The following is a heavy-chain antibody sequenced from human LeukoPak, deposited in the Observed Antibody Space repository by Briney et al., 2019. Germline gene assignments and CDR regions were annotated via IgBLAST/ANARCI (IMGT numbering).Heavy chain of an antibody. Sequence: GGSLRLSCAASGFTFSNYALHWVRQAPGKGLEWVAVISYDGSNKFYADSVRGRFTISRDNSKNTLFLQMNSLRPEDTALYYCARVDWELIGGIDYWGQGTLVTVSS. CDR2: ISYDGSNK. D-gene: IGHD1-26*01. J-gene: IGHJ4*02. V-gene: IGHV3-30*04. CDR1: GFTFSNYA. CDR3: ARVDWELIGGIDY.